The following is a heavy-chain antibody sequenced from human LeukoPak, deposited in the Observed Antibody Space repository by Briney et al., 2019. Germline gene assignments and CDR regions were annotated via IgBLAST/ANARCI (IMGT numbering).Heavy chain of an antibody. CDR1: GGSFSGYY. CDR3: ARLYYDSSSQPFDY. CDR2: INHSGST. D-gene: IGHD3-22*01. J-gene: IGHJ4*02. Sequence: SETLSLTCAVYGGSFSGYYWSWIRQPPGKGLEWIGEINHSGSTNYNPSLKSRVTISVDTSKNQFSLKLSSVTAADTAVYYCARLYYDSSSQPFDYWGQGTLVTVSS. V-gene: IGHV4-34*01.